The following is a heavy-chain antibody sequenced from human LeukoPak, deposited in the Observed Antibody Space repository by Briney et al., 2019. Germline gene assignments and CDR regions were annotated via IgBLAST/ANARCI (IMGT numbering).Heavy chain of an antibody. CDR2: INHDGSEM. D-gene: IGHD3-3*01. CDR1: GFIFNSYW. Sequence: GGSLRLSCAASGFIFNSYWMSWVRQAPGKGLEWVANINHDGSEMYYVASVKGRFTISRDNAKNSLYLQMNSLRAEDTAVYFCASLAMGDPWSGYYFDNWGQGTLVTVSS. V-gene: IGHV3-7*01. CDR3: ASLAMGDPWSGYYFDN. J-gene: IGHJ4*02.